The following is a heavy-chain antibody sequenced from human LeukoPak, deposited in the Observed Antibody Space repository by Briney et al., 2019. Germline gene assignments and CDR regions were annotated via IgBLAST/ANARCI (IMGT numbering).Heavy chain of an antibody. CDR3: ARHGMYSGSESYYDPFDY. CDR2: MSYKYSGST. J-gene: IGHJ4*02. CDR1: GGSISSYY. D-gene: IGHD3-10*01. V-gene: IGHV4-59*05. Sequence: PSETPSLTCTVSGGSISSYYWSWIRQPPGKGLEWIGSMSYKYSGSTYYNPSLKSRVTISVDTSKNQFSLRLSSVTAADTAVYYCARHGMYSGSESYYDPFDYWGQGTLVTVSS.